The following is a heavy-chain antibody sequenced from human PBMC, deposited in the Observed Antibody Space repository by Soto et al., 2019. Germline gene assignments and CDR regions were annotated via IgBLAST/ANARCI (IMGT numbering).Heavy chain of an antibody. CDR2: ISPYSGNT. CDR1: GYIFVNYG. V-gene: IGHV1-18*01. Sequence: QVQLVQSGDEVRKPGSSVKVSCKASGYIFVNYGIAWVRQAPGQGLEWMGWISPYSGNTTYASKVQGRPTMTTDTSTSTAYMDLGSLTSDATAVYYCAMVDNYVTPTPQDVWGQGTTVTVSS. J-gene: IGHJ6*02. CDR3: AMVDNYVTPTPQDV. D-gene: IGHD3-16*01.